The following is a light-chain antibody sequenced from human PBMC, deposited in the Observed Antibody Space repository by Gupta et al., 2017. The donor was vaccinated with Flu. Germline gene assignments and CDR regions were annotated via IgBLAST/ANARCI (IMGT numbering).Light chain of an antibody. J-gene: IGLJ2*01. CDR2: DVS. CDR3: CSNAGSDTLVV. V-gene: IGLV2-11*01. Sequence: VSWYQQHPGKSPKLMIYDVSKRPSGVPDRFSGSKSASTASLTITGLQAADEADYYCCSNAGSDTLVVFGGGTKLTVL.